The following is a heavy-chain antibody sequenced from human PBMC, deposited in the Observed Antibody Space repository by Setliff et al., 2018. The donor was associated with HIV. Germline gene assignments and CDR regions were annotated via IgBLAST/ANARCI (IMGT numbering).Heavy chain of an antibody. V-gene: IGHV1-18*01. J-gene: IGHJ4*02. CDR1: GGTFSTYA. CDR3: ARTDYGGNSGGNYFDY. D-gene: IGHD4-17*01. CDR2: ISPYNGHT. Sequence: ASVKVSCKASGGTFSTYAISWLRQAPGQGLEWLGWISPYNGHTNFAQKFQGRVTMTTDTATSTAYMEVRSLRSDDTAVYYCARTDYGGNSGGNYFDYWGQGSLVTVSS.